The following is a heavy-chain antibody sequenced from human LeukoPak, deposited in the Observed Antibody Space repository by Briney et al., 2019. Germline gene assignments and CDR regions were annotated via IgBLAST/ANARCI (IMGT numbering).Heavy chain of an antibody. J-gene: IGHJ4*02. V-gene: IGHV4-34*01. D-gene: IGHD6-19*01. Sequence: SETLSLTCAVYGGSFSGYYWSWIRQPPGKGLEWIGTIYFSGSTYYNPSLKSRVTISVDTSKNQFSLKLSSVTAADTAVYYCARESSYSSEYFDYWGQGTLVTVSS. CDR3: ARESSYSSEYFDY. CDR2: IYFSGST. CDR1: GGSFSGYY.